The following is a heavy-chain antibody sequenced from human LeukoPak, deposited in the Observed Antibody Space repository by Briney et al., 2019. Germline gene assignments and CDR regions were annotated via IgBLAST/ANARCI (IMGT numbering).Heavy chain of an antibody. V-gene: IGHV4-59*12. CDR2: IYYSGST. CDR1: GGSISSYY. D-gene: IGHD3-10*01. Sequence: SETLSLTCTVSGGSISSYYWSWIRQPPGKGLEWIGYIYYSGSTNYNPSLKSRVTMSVDTSKNQFSLKLSSVTAADTAVYYCARGHYYGSGSYFYYYYMDVWGKGTTVTVSS. J-gene: IGHJ6*03. CDR3: ARGHYYGSGSYFYYYYMDV.